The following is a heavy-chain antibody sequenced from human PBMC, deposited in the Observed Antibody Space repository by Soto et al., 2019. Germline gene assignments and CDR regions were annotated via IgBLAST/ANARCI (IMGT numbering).Heavy chain of an antibody. CDR1: GFTFDDYA. V-gene: IGHV3-9*01. CDR2: ISWNSGSI. D-gene: IGHD6-25*01. Sequence: EVQLVESGGGLVQPGRSLRLSCAASGFTFDDYAMHWVRQAPGKGLEWVSGISWNSGSIGYADSVKGRFTISRDNAKNSLYLQMNSLRAEDTALYYYAKPLPGSSGGMDVWGQGTTVTVSS. J-gene: IGHJ6*02. CDR3: AKPLPGSSGGMDV.